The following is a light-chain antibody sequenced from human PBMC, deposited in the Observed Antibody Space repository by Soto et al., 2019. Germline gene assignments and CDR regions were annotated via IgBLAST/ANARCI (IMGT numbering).Light chain of an antibody. CDR1: SSDVGAYNY. V-gene: IGLV2-14*01. J-gene: IGLJ2*01. CDR2: DVS. Sequence: QSALTQPASVSGSPGQSITISCTGTSSDVGAYNYVSWYQQHPGKAPKLMIYDVSNRPSGVSNRFSGSKSGNTASLTISGLQAEDEADYYCRSYTSSSTLTVFGGGTKLTVL. CDR3: RSYTSSSTLTV.